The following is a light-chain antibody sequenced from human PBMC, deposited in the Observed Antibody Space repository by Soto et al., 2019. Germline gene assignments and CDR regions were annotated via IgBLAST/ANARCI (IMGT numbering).Light chain of an antibody. J-gene: IGLJ2*01. CDR1: SSDVGGYNY. Sequence: QSALTQPASVSGSPGQSITISCTGNSSDVGGYNYVSWYQQHPGKAPKLMIYDVSNRPSGVSNRFSGSKSGNTASLTISGLQAEDEADYYCSSYTSSRGVFGGGTKLTVL. CDR2: DVS. V-gene: IGLV2-14*01. CDR3: SSYTSSRGV.